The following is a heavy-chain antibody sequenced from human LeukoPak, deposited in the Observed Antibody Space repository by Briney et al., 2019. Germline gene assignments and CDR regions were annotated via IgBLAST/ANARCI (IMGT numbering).Heavy chain of an antibody. J-gene: IGHJ4*02. V-gene: IGHV3-23*01. CDR2: ISGGGGST. D-gene: IGHD6-19*01. Sequence: KSGGSLRLSCAASGFTFSSYAMSWVRQAPGKGLEWVSAISGGGGSTYYADSVKGRFTISRDNSKNTLYVQMNSLRAEDTAVYYCAKAVAGAYYFDYWGQGTLVTVSS. CDR1: GFTFSSYA. CDR3: AKAVAGAYYFDY.